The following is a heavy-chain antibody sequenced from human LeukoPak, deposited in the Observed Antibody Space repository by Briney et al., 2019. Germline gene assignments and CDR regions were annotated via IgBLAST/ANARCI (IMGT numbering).Heavy chain of an antibody. D-gene: IGHD2-15*01. CDR2: ISAYNGNT. CDR3: ARGPYCSGGTCYSQYFDY. J-gene: IGHJ4*02. Sequence: ASVKVSCKASGYTFTSYGISWVRQAPGQGLEWMGWISAYNGNTNYAQKLQGRVTMTTDTSTSTANMELRSLRSDDTAVYYCARGPYCSGGTCYSQYFDYWGQGSLVTVSS. CDR1: GYTFTSYG. V-gene: IGHV1-18*01.